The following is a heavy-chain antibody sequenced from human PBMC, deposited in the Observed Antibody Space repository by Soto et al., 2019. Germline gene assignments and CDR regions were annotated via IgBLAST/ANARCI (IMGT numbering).Heavy chain of an antibody. CDR2: INAHSGGT. CDR1: GFSFTGYY. CDR3: ALPSRDYGLST. Sequence: ASVKVSCKASGFSFTGYYIHWLRQAPGQGLEWMGWINAHSGGTEYAQKFQGRVTLTRDTLYLQMNSLRAEDTAVYYCALPSRDYGLSTWGQGTLVTVSS. D-gene: IGHD4-17*01. V-gene: IGHV1-2*02. J-gene: IGHJ4*02.